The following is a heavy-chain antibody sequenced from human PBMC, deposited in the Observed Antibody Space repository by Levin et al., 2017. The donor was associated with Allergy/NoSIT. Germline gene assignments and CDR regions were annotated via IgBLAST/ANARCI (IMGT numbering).Heavy chain of an antibody. CDR1: GFTFSSYA. Sequence: GGSLRLSCEGSGFTFSSYAMIWVRQAPGKGLEWVSVISGSGGSTYYADSLKGRFSISRDNSKNTLYLQMNSLRAEDTAVYYCARATVTSPDVFDVWGQGTMVTVSS. CDR2: ISGSGGST. J-gene: IGHJ3*01. CDR3: ARATVTSPDVFDV. V-gene: IGHV3-23*01. D-gene: IGHD4-11*01.